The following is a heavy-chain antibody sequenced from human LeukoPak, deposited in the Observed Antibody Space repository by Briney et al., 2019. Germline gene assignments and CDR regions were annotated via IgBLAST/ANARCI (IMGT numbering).Heavy chain of an antibody. CDR1: GFTFSSYS. Sequence: GGSLRLSCAASGFTFSSYSMNWVRQAPGKGLEWVSYISSSSSTIYYADSVKGRFTISRDNSKNSLHLQMNSLRGEDTGVYYCSRGRVSPDVWGKGTTVTVSS. V-gene: IGHV3-48*04. CDR3: SRGRVSPDV. CDR2: ISSSSSTI. J-gene: IGHJ6*04.